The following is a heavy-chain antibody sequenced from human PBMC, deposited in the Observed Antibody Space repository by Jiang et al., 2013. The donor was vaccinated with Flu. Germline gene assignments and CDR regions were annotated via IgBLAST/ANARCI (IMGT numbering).Heavy chain of an antibody. CDR3: ARDVRGYSGYDLFDY. CDR2: IWYDGSNK. V-gene: IGHV3-33*01. J-gene: IGHJ4*02. D-gene: IGHD5-12*01. Sequence: VQLLESGGGVVQPGRSLRLSCAASGFTFSSYGMHWVRQAPGKGLEWVAVIWYDGSNKYYADSVKGRFTISRDNSKNTLYLQMNSLRAEDTAVYYCARDVRGYSGYDLFDYWGQGTLVTVSS. CDR1: GFTFSSYG.